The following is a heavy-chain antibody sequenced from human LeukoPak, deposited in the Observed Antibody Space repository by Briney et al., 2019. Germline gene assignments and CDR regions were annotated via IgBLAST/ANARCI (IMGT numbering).Heavy chain of an antibody. V-gene: IGHV3-30-3*01. CDR3: ARDRCSSTSCYTHYFDY. CDR1: GYTFTSYG. D-gene: IGHD2-2*02. J-gene: IGHJ4*02. Sequence: SCKASGYTFTSYGISWVRQAPGQGLEWVAVISYDGSNKYYADSVKGRFTISGDTSKNTLYLQMNILRAEDTAVYYCARDRCSSTSCYTHYFDYWGQGTLVTVSS. CDR2: ISYDGSNK.